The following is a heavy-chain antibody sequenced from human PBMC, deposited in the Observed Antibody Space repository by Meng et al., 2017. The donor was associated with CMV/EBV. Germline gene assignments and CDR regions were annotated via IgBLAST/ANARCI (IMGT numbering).Heavy chain of an antibody. CDR2: INNRGSST. CDR3: AKGRGGAGTSYFDS. J-gene: IGHJ4*02. V-gene: IGHV3-23*05. CDR1: GFTFSSYS. D-gene: IGHD3-10*01. Sequence: GGSLRLSCAASGFTFSSYSMNWVRQAPGKGLEWVSSINNRGSSTSYADSVKGRLTISRDNSNNTLYVQMNSLTVEDTAVYYCAKGRGGAGTSYFDSWGQGTLVTVSS.